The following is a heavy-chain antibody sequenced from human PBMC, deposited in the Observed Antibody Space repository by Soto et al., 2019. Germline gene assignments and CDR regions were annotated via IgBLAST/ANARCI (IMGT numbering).Heavy chain of an antibody. J-gene: IGHJ6*02. CDR1: CAVIISDSYY. CDR3: GRGDSRYDYGFDF. CDR2: IFDSGSA. Sequence: SETLSLTCTFSCAVIISDSYYWGWLRQRPGKGLKCLGYIFDSGSAYYNPSLGSRVTISIDTSKDEFSLTLMSVTAADTAVYFCGRGDSRYDYGFDFWGQGATVTVSS. V-gene: IGHV4-31*03. D-gene: IGHD5-12*01.